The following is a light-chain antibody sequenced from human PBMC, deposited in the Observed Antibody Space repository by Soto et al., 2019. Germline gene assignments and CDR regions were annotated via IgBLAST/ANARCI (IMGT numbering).Light chain of an antibody. CDR1: QSVSSY. J-gene: IGKJ3*01. Sequence: EIVLTQSPGTLSLSPGERATLSCRASQSVSSYLAWYQQKPGQAPRLLIYDASNRATGIPARFSGSGSGTDFTLTINSLEPEDFAVYYCQQRSNWPGTFGPGTKVDIK. CDR2: DAS. CDR3: QQRSNWPGT. V-gene: IGKV3-11*01.